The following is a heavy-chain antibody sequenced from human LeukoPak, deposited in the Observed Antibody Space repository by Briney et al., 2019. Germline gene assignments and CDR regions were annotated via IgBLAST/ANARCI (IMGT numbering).Heavy chain of an antibody. V-gene: IGHV3-21*01. D-gene: IGHD4-17*01. CDR3: AATTVTTWDYYYYMDV. Sequence: GGSLRLSCAASGFTFSSYSMNWVRQAPGKGLEWVSSISSSSSYIYYADSVKGQFTISRDNAKNSLYLQMNSLRAEDTAVYYCAATTVTTWDYYYYMDVWGKGTTVTVSS. CDR2: ISSSSSYI. CDR1: GFTFSSYS. J-gene: IGHJ6*03.